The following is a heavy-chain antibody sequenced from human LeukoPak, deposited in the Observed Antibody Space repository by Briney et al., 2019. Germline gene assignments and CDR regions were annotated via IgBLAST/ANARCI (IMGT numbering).Heavy chain of an antibody. Sequence: GGSLRLSCAASGFTFSSYAMSWVRQAPGKGLEWVSAISGSGGSTYYADSVKGRFTISRDNSKNTLYLQMNSLRAEDTAVYYCANMKESLVGATSCFFYWGQGTLATVSS. CDR1: GFTFSSYA. J-gene: IGHJ4*02. CDR2: ISGSGGST. D-gene: IGHD1-26*01. CDR3: ANMKESLVGATSCFFY. V-gene: IGHV3-23*01.